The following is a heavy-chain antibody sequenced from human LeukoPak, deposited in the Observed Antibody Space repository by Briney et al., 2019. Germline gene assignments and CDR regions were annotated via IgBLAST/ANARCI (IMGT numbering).Heavy chain of an antibody. J-gene: IGHJ4*02. V-gene: IGHV3-43*02. D-gene: IGHD1-26*01. Sequence: PGGSLRLSCAASGFTFDDYAMHWLRPGPGKGLEWVSLINENEDIAYYGYPVRGRFTVSRDNAKTSLDLQINSLTAEDTAVYYCARARWEPNFDYWGQGTLVTVSS. CDR3: ARARWEPNFDY. CDR1: GFTFDDYA. CDR2: INENEDIA.